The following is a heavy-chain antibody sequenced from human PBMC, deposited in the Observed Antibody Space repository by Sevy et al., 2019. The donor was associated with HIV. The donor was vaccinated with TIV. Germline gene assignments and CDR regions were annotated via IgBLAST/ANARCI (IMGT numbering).Heavy chain of an antibody. D-gene: IGHD6-19*01. CDR2: ILPMFERI. V-gene: IGHV1-69*13. CDR1: GNSFRNSA. Sequence: ASVKVSCKASGNSFRNSAVSWVRQAPGHGLEWMGGILPMFERITYAQRFQDRLTASADESTNPIYMEVRNLESEDTAIYYCTTGAVAGSGHRFSLHGLDVWGQGPTVTVSS. J-gene: IGHJ6*02. CDR3: TTGAVAGSGHRFSLHGLDV.